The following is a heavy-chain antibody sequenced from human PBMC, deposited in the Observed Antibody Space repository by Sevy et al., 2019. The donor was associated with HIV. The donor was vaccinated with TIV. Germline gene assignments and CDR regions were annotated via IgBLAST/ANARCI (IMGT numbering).Heavy chain of an antibody. CDR1: GGSISDH. CDR2: VYYTGGT. Sequence: SETLSLTCTVSGGSISDHWNWIRQPPGKGLEWIGYVYYTGGTNYNPSLKNRVTISVDRTKNQFSLKLTSVTAADTAVYYCARQNDFDIWGLGTMVTVSS. CDR3: ARQNDFDI. J-gene: IGHJ3*02. V-gene: IGHV4-59*08.